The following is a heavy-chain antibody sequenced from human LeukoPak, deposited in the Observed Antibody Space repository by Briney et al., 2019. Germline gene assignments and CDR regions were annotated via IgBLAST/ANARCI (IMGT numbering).Heavy chain of an antibody. CDR1: GFTFSDYY. V-gene: IGHV3-11*01. J-gene: IGHJ1*01. CDR3: ARGTEYSSSSGYFQH. CDR2: ISSSGSTI. D-gene: IGHD6-6*01. Sequence: GGSLRLSCAASGFTFSDYYMSWIRQAPGKGLEWVSYISSSGSTIYYADSVKGRFTISRDNAKNSLYLQMNSLIAEDTAVYYCARGTEYSSSSGYFQHWGQGTLVTVSS.